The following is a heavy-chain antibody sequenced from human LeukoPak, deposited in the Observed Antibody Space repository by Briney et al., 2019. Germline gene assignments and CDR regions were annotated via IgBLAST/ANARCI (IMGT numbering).Heavy chain of an antibody. V-gene: IGHV3-48*03. Sequence: GGSLRLSCAASGVTFSSYEMNWVRQTPGKGLEWIAYISSSASTMYYADSVTGRFTISRDNAKNALYLQMNSLRAEDTAVYYCARDGGEHDLMYDFDYWGQGTLVTVSS. CDR1: GVTFSSYE. D-gene: IGHD3-16*01. J-gene: IGHJ4*02. CDR2: ISSSASTM. CDR3: ARDGGEHDLMYDFDY.